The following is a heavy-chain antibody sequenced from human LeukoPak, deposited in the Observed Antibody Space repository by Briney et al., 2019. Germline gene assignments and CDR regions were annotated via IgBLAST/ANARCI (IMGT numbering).Heavy chain of an antibody. CDR2: INHSGST. CDR3: ARAFEDIVATIGYYFDY. D-gene: IGHD5-12*01. J-gene: IGHJ4*02. V-gene: IGHV4-34*01. CDR1: GGSFSGYY. Sequence: SETLCLTCAVYGGSFSGYYWSWIRQPPGEGLEWIGEINHSGSTNYNPSLKSRVTISVDTSKNQFSLKLSSVTAADTAVYYCARAFEDIVATIGYYFDYWGQGTLVTVSS.